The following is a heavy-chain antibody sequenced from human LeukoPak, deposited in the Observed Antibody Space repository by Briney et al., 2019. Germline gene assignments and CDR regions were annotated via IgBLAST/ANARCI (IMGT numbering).Heavy chain of an antibody. Sequence: KPSETLSLTCTVSGGSISSYYWSWIRQPPGKGLEWIGYIYTSGSTNYNPSPKSRVTISVDTSKNQFSLKLSSVTAADTAVYYCASHGSGSFFDYWGQGTLVTVSS. D-gene: IGHD3-10*01. CDR2: IYTSGST. V-gene: IGHV4-4*09. CDR3: ASHGSGSFFDY. J-gene: IGHJ4*02. CDR1: GGSISSYY.